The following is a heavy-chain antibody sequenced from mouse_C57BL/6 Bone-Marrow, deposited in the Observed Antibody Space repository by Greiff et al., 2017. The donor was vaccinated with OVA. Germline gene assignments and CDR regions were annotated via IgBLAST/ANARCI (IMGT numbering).Heavy chain of an antibody. Sequence: QVQLKQSGPELVKPGASVKISCKASGYAFSSSWMNWVKQRPGKGLEWIGRIYPGDGDTTYNGKFKGKATLTADNSSSTAYMQLSSLTSEDSAVYFCARIGNYFDYWGQGTTLTVSS. J-gene: IGHJ2*01. CDR2: IYPGDGDT. CDR1: GYAFSSSW. CDR3: ARIGNYFDY. D-gene: IGHD1-1*02. V-gene: IGHV1-82*01.